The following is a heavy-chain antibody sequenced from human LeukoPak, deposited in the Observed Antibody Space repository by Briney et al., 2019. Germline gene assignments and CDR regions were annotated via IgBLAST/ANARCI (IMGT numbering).Heavy chain of an antibody. CDR3: AKGGSYPDC. V-gene: IGHV3-7*01. Sequence: GGSLRLSCAASGFIFSSSWMSWVRHAPGKGLEWVTYIKQDGSENEYVDSVKGRLTISRDNAESSLYLQMNSLRAEDTAVYYCAKGGSYPDCWGRGTLVTVSS. CDR1: GFIFSSSW. CDR2: IKQDGSEN. D-gene: IGHD6-6*01. J-gene: IGHJ4*02.